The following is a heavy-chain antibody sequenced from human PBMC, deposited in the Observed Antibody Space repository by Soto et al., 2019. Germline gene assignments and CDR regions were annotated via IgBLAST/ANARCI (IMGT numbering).Heavy chain of an antibody. J-gene: IGHJ4*02. Sequence: GGSLRLSCAASGFTFSSYAMSWVRQAPGKGLEWVSAISGSGGSTYYADSVKGRFTISRDNSKNTLYLQMNSLRAEDTAVYYCAKAGYYDILTGYYTENYFDYWGQGTLVTVSS. V-gene: IGHV3-23*01. CDR2: ISGSGGST. D-gene: IGHD3-9*01. CDR1: GFTFSSYA. CDR3: AKAGYYDILTGYYTENYFDY.